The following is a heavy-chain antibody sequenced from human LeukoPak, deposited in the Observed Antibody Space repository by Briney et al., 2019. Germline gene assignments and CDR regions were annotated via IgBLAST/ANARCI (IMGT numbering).Heavy chain of an antibody. CDR3: ARAGYYDSSGYPIDY. CDR2: IYYSGST. J-gene: IGHJ4*02. V-gene: IGHV4-30-4*01. CDR1: GGSISSGDYY. D-gene: IGHD3-22*01. Sequence: PSETLSLTCTVSGGSISSGDYYWSWIRQPPGKGLEWIGYIYYSGSTYYNPSLKSRVTISVDTSKNQFSLKLSSVTAADTAVYYCARAGYYDSSGYPIDYWGQGTLVTVPS.